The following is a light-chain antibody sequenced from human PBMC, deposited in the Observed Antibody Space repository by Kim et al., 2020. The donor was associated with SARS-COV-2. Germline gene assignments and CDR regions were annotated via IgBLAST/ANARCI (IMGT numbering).Light chain of an antibody. CDR1: SSDVGGYNS. Sequence: LSQPASVSGSPGQSITISCTGTSSDVGGYNSVSWYQQHPGTAPKLMIYDVSHRPSGISNRFSGSKSDNTASLTISGLQAEDEADYYCSSFSSSSTRVFGTGTKVTVL. V-gene: IGLV2-14*03. CDR2: DVS. J-gene: IGLJ1*01. CDR3: SSFSSSSTRV.